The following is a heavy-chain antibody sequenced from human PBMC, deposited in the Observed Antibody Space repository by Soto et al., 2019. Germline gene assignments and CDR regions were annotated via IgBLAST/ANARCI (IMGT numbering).Heavy chain of an antibody. CDR3: DSSGYDGTDV. V-gene: IGHV5-51*01. D-gene: IGHD3-22*01. Sequence: PGESLKISCKGSGYSFTSFWIGWVRQTPGKGLEWMGIVCPGDSSTTYSPSFEGQVTISVDKSITTAYVQWNSLRASDTAIYYYDSSGYDGTDVWGQGTTVTVSS. J-gene: IGHJ6*02. CDR1: GYSFTSFW. CDR2: VCPGDSST.